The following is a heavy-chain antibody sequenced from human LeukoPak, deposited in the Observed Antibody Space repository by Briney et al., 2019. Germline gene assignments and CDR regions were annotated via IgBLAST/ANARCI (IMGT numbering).Heavy chain of an antibody. D-gene: IGHD3-10*01. V-gene: IGHV4-59*12. CDR2: IYYSGST. J-gene: IGHJ4*02. Sequence: SETLSLTCTVSGGSISSYYWSWIRQPPGKGLEWIGYIYYSGSTNYNPSLKSRVTISVDTSKNQFSLKLSSVTAADTAVYYCARGGHYYGSGSYISFDYWGQGTLVTVSS. CDR1: GGSISSYY. CDR3: ARGGHYYGSGSYISFDY.